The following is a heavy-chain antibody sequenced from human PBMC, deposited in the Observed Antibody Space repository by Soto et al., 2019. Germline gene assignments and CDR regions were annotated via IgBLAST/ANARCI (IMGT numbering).Heavy chain of an antibody. CDR2: IYYSGST. V-gene: IGHV4-39*01. D-gene: IGHD6-13*01. Sequence: SETLSLTCTVSGDSISSSSYYWGWIRQPPGKGLEWIGSIYYSGSTYYNPSLKSRVTISVDTSKNQFSLKLSSVTAADTAVYYCARPGGSGWFYFDSWGQGSQVTVS. J-gene: IGHJ4*02. CDR1: GDSISSSSYY. CDR3: ARPGGSGWFYFDS.